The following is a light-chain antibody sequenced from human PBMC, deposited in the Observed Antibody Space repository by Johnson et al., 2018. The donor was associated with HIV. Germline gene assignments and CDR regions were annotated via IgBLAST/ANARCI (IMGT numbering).Light chain of an antibody. V-gene: IGLV1-51*02. J-gene: IGLJ1*01. Sequence: QSVLTQPPSVSAAPGQKVTISCSGSSSNIGNNYVSWYQQLPGTAPKLHIYENNKRPSGIPGRFSGSKSGTSATLDITGLQTGDEADYYCGTWDSSLSADVFVPGTKVTVL. CDR2: ENN. CDR1: SSNIGNNY. CDR3: GTWDSSLSADV.